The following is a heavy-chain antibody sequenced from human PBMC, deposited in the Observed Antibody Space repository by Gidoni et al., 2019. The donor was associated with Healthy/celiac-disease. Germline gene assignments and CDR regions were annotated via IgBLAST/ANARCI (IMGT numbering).Heavy chain of an antibody. CDR2: IIPIFGTA. Sequence: QVQLVQSGAEVTKPGSSVKVSCKASGGTFSSYAISWVRQAPGQGLEWMGGIIPIFGTANYAQKFQGRVTITADESTSTAYMELSSLRSEDTAVYYCARDCSSTSCYYYYYGMDVWGQGTTVTVSS. CDR3: ARDCSSTSCYYYYYGMDV. J-gene: IGHJ6*02. CDR1: GGTFSSYA. V-gene: IGHV1-69*01. D-gene: IGHD2-2*01.